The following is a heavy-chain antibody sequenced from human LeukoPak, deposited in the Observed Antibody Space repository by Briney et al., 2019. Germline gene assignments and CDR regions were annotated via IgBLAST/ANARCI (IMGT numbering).Heavy chain of an antibody. CDR1: GGSFSGYY. Sequence: PSETLSLTCAVYGGSFSGYYWSWIRQPPGKGLEWIGEINHSGSTYYNPSLMSRVTISGDTSKNQFSLRLSSVTAADTAVYYCARAYCSSTSCYTEGWFDPWGQGTLVTVSS. D-gene: IGHD2-2*02. CDR2: INHSGST. V-gene: IGHV4-34*01. CDR3: ARAYCSSTSCYTEGWFDP. J-gene: IGHJ5*02.